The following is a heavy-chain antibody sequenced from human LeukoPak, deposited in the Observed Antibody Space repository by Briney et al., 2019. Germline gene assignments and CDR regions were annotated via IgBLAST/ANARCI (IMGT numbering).Heavy chain of an antibody. V-gene: IGHV3-23*01. Sequence: GGSLRLSCAASGFALSNYPMGWVRQAPVKGLEWLSAIGEEKSGSWTKSADSVKGRFTISRDNSENTLYLQMDSLTVEDTAVYYCAKAGVISGWDYWGQGVLVTVSS. CDR3: AKAGVISGWDY. J-gene: IGHJ4*02. CDR1: GFALSNYP. CDR2: IGEEKSGSWT. D-gene: IGHD3-3*02.